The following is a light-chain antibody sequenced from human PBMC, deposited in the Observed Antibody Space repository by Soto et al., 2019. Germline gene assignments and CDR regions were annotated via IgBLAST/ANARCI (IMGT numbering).Light chain of an antibody. CDR1: QSVRSH. Sequence: EIVLTQSPATLSLSPGENATLSCRTSQSVRSHLAWYQQTPGQAPRLLIYDVSNRATGIPARFSGTGSGTEFTLTISGLEPEEFAVYYCQQRSKGLTFGGGTKVEIK. CDR3: QQRSKGLT. V-gene: IGKV3-11*01. CDR2: DVS. J-gene: IGKJ4*01.